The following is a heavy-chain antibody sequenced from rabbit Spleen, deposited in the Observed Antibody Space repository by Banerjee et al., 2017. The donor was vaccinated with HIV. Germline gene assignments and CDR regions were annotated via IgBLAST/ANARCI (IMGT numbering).Heavy chain of an antibody. Sequence: QEQLVESGGGLVPPEGSLPLTCTVAGFFFDSGYVMCWVRQAPGMGLEWIACINSCTGRYVYASWTKGPFTIYKSASTTVPLRMTRLAAAATASYFCAGDLAGVIGWDFSLWGPGTLVTVS. J-gene: IGHJ4*01. CDR2: INSCTGRY. D-gene: IGHD4-1*01. CDR3: AGDLAGVIGWDFSL. CDR1: GFFFDSGYV. V-gene: IGHV1S45*01.